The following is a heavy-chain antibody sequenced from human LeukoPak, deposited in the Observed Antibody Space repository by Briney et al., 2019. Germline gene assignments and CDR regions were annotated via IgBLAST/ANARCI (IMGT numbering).Heavy chain of an antibody. CDR1: GYSFTSYW. D-gene: IGHD3-22*01. V-gene: IGHV5-51*01. CDR2: IYPGDSDT. J-gene: IGHJ3*02. Sequence: GESLKISCKGSGYSFTSYWIGWVRQMPGKGLEWMGSIYPGDSDTRYSPSFQGQVTISADKSISTAYLQWSSLKASDTAMYYCARLRGYYYDSSGYYGDAFDIWGQGTMVTVSS. CDR3: ARLRGYYYDSSGYYGDAFDI.